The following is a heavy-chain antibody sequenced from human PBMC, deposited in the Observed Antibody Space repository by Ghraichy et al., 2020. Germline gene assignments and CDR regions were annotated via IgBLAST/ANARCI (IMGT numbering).Heavy chain of an antibody. CDR1: GFTFSSYS. V-gene: IGHV3-48*02. CDR2: ISSSSSTI. D-gene: IGHD6-13*01. J-gene: IGHJ4*02. CDR3: AREYSSSWYSLDF. Sequence: GGSLRLSCAASGFTFSSYSMNWVRQAPGKGLEWLSYISSSSSTIYYADSVKGRFTISRENAKKSLSLQLNSLRDEDTALYYCAREYSSSWYSLDFRGRGTLVNVSS.